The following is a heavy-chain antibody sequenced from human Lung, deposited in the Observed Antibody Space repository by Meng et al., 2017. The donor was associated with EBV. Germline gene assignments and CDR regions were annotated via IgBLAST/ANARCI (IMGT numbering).Heavy chain of an antibody. CDR1: GFTFSSYA. V-gene: IGHV3-23*01. CDR2: MSGSSGST. Sequence: LLESGGGLVQPGGSLRLSCAASGFTFSSYAMNWVRQAPGKGLEWVSGMSGSSGSTYYADSVKGRFSISRDNSKNTLYLQMNSLRAEDTAVYYRAKGGVYGDYVGYWGQGTLVTVSS. D-gene: IGHD4-17*01. CDR3: AKGGVYGDYVGY. J-gene: IGHJ4*02.